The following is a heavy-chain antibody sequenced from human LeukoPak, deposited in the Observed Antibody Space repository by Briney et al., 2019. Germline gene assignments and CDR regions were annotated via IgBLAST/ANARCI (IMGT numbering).Heavy chain of an antibody. CDR3: ARGVGCSGRSCHFDY. CDR2: ISSSSSYI. V-gene: IGHV3-21*01. CDR1: GFTFSSYS. D-gene: IGHD2-15*01. J-gene: IGHJ4*02. Sequence: GGSLRLSCAASGFTFSSYSMNWVRQAPGKGLEWVSSISSSSSYIYYADSVKGRFTISRDNAKNSLYLQMNSLRAEDTAVYYCARGVGCSGRSCHFDYWGQGTLVTVSS.